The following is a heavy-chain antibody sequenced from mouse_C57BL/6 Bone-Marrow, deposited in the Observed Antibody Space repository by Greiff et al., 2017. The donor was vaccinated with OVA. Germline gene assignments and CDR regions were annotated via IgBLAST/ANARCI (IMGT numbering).Heavy chain of an antibody. J-gene: IGHJ1*03. CDR2: INPSSGYT. CDR1: GYTFTSYW. Sequence: VQLQQSGAELAKPGASVKLSCKASGYTFTSYWMHWVKQRPGQGLEWIGYINPSSGYTKYNQKFKDKATLTADKSSSTAYMQLSILTYEDSAVYSCASYYYVSSYDWSFVVWGTGTTVPVSS. V-gene: IGHV1-7*01. CDR3: ASYYYVSSYDWSFVV. D-gene: IGHD1-1*01.